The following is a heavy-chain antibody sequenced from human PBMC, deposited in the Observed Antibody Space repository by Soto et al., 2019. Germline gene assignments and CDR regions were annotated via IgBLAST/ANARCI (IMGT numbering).Heavy chain of an antibody. Sequence: PSETLSLTCAISGDSVSSNSAAWNWIRQSPSRGLEWLGRTYYRSKWYNDYAVSVKSRITINPDTSKNQFSLQLNSVTPEDTAVYYCARVGYSSSRYYYYYYGMDVWGQGTTVTVSS. J-gene: IGHJ6*02. V-gene: IGHV6-1*01. CDR2: TYYRSKWYN. D-gene: IGHD6-13*01. CDR3: ARVGYSSSRYYYYYYGMDV. CDR1: GDSVSSNSAA.